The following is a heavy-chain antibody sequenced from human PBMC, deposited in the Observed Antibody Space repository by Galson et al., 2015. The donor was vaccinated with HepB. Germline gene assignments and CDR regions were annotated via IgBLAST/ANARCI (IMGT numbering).Heavy chain of an antibody. D-gene: IGHD4-17*01. CDR2: IDPSDSYT. CDR3: ASHTRDYGDYWYFDL. Sequence: QSGAEVKKPGESLRISCTGSGYSFTSYWISWVRQMPGKGLEWMGRIDPSDSYTNYSPSFQGHVTISADKSISTAYLQWSSLKASDTAMYYCASHTRDYGDYWYFDLWGRGTLVTVSS. J-gene: IGHJ2*01. V-gene: IGHV5-10-1*01. CDR1: GYSFTSYW.